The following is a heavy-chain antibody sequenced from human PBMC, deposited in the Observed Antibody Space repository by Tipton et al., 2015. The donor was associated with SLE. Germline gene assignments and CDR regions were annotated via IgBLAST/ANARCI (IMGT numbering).Heavy chain of an antibody. CDR1: GFTFSSYS. CDR3: ARGGGDTMIVVVTQTPSFDY. J-gene: IGHJ4*02. D-gene: IGHD3-22*01. CDR2: ISSSSSTI. V-gene: IGHV3-48*04. Sequence: SLRLSCAASGFTFSSYSMNWVRQAPGKGLEWVSYISSSSSTIYYADSVKGRFTISRDNAKNTLYLQMNSLRAEDTAVYYCARGGGDTMIVVVTQTPSFDYWGQGTLVTVSS.